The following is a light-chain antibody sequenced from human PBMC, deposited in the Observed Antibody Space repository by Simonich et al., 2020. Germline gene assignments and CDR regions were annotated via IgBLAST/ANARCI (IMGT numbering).Light chain of an antibody. V-gene: IGLV2-14*01. Sequence: QSALTQPASVAGSPGQSITISCTGTNSDVGGYNYCSWYQQHPGKAPKLMIYDVSKRPSGVSKRFFGYKSGNTASLTISGLQAEDEADYYCSSYTSSSTWVFGGGTKLTVL. J-gene: IGLJ3*02. CDR2: DVS. CDR1: NSDVGGYNY. CDR3: SSYTSSSTWV.